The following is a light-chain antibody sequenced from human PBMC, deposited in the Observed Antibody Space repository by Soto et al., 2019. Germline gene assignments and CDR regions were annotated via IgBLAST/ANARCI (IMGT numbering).Light chain of an antibody. CDR1: KSDVGGYNY. J-gene: IGLJ1*01. V-gene: IGLV2-11*01. CDR2: DVT. Sequence: QSALTQPRSVSGSPGQSVTISCTGTKSDVGGYNYFSWYQHHPGKAPKLVISDVTERPSGVPDRFSGSKSGNTASLTISGLQADDEADYFCCSYADTYVFGTGTKLTVL. CDR3: CSYADTYV.